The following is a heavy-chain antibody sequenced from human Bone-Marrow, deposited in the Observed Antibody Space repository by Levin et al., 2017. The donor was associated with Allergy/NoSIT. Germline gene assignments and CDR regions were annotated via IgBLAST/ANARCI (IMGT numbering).Heavy chain of an antibody. J-gene: IGHJ4*02. V-gene: IGHV1-58*01. Sequence: ASVKVSCKTSGFTFSSSAVQWVRQARGQRLEWIGWIVVGSGETNYVQKFQDRLTITRDMSTSTAYMELSSLRSEDTAVYYCAASANYDFWSGSSDYWGQGTLVTVSS. D-gene: IGHD3-3*01. CDR3: AASANYDFWSGSSDY. CDR2: IVVGSGET. CDR1: GFTFSSSA.